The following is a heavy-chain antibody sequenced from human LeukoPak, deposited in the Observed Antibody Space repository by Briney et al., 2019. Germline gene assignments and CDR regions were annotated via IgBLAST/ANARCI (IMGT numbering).Heavy chain of an antibody. CDR2: INWNGRIT. J-gene: IGHJ6*03. V-gene: IGHV3-20*04. CDR1: GFTFDDYA. Sequence: WGSLRLSCAASGFTFDDYAMNWVRQVPGRGLEWVSGINWNGRITEYADPVKDRFTISRQNTKNSLYLYMNNLGGEDTALYFCARGSVQLWLRDTYYYMDVWGRGTTVTVSS. CDR3: ARGSVQLWLRDTYYYMDV. D-gene: IGHD5-18*01.